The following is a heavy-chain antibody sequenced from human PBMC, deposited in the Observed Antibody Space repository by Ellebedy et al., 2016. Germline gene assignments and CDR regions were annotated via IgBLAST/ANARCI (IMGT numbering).Heavy chain of an antibody. V-gene: IGHV3-23*01. CDR3: VPRRYCSGDNCNSGNYHYGMDV. CDR1: GFTFSTYA. Sequence: GGSLRLSCAGSGFTFSTYAMMWVRQAPGKGLEWVSGISGSGGSTHYADSVKGRFTISRDNSKNTLYLQMNSLRAEDTAVYYCVPRRYCSGDNCNSGNYHYGMDVWGQGTTVTVSS. CDR2: ISGSGGST. D-gene: IGHD2-15*01. J-gene: IGHJ6*02.